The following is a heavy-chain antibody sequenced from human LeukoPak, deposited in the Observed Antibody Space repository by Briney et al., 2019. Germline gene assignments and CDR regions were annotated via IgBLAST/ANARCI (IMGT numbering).Heavy chain of an antibody. V-gene: IGHV1-46*01. D-gene: IGHD4-23*01. CDR2: INPSGGSA. Sequence: GASVKVSCKASGYTFTSYYMHWVRQAPGQGLEWMGIINPSGGSASYAQKFQGRGTMTRDTSTSTVYIELSSLRSEDTAVYYCARDLRWGYYFDYWGQGTLVTVSS. CDR3: ARDLRWGYYFDY. J-gene: IGHJ4*02. CDR1: GYTFTSYY.